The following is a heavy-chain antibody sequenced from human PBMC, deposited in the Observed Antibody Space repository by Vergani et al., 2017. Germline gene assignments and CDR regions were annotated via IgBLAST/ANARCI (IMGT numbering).Heavy chain of an antibody. CDR1: GGSLSSGDYY. D-gene: IGHD2-2*01. V-gene: IGHV4-30-4*01. CDR3: AREVGKYCSSTSCYPQIDY. J-gene: IGHJ4*02. CDR2: IYYSGST. Sequence: QVQLQESGPGLVKPSQTLSLTCTVSGGSLSSGDYYWSWIRQPPGKGLEWIGYIYYSGSTYYNPSLKSRVTISVDTSKNQFSLKLSSVTAADTAVYYCAREVGKYCSSTSCYPQIDYWGQGTLVTVSS.